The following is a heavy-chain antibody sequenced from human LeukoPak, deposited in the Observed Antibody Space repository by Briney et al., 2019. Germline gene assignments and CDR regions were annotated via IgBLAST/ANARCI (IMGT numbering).Heavy chain of an antibody. J-gene: IGHJ4*02. CDR2: ISNDGSNK. D-gene: IGHD2-21*02. Sequence: LPGGSLRLSCAASGFTFSSYAMHWVRQAPGKGLEWVAVISNDGSNKYYADSVKGRFTISRDNSKNTLYLQMNSLRAEDTAVYYCARDVREFPYCGGDCYSMYYFDYWGQGTLVTVSS. CDR3: ARDVREFPYCGGDCYSMYYFDY. CDR1: GFTFSSYA. V-gene: IGHV3-30-3*01.